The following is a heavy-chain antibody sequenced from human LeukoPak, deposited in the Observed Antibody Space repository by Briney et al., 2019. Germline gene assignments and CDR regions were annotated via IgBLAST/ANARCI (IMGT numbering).Heavy chain of an antibody. CDR1: GFTFSNYG. J-gene: IGHJ3*02. Sequence: GGSLRLSCAASGFTFSNYGMNWVRQAPGKGLEWVSAISGSGHNTYYADSVKGRFTISRDNAKNSLYLQMNSLRAEDTAVYYCARGLDDAFDIWGQGTMVTVSS. CDR3: ARGLDDAFDI. CDR2: ISGSGHNT. V-gene: IGHV3-21*01.